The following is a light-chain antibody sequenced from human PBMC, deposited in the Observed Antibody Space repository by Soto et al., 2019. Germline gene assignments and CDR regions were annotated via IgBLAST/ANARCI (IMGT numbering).Light chain of an antibody. CDR1: QRISSW. Sequence: DIQMTQSPSTLSASVGDRVTITCRASQRISSWLAWYQQKPGKAPKLLIYDAYRLESGVPSRFSGSGSGTEFTLTISSLQPDDFATYYCQQYNSYSEYTFGQGTKLEIK. V-gene: IGKV1-5*01. CDR2: DAY. J-gene: IGKJ2*01. CDR3: QQYNSYSEYT.